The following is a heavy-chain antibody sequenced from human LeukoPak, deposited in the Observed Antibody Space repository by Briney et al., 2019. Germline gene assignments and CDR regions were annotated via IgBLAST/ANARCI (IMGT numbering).Heavy chain of an antibody. CDR1: GFTFSSYW. J-gene: IGHJ4*02. CDR2: INSDGSST. D-gene: IGHD4-17*01. V-gene: IGHV3-74*01. Sequence: PGGSLRLSCAASGFTFSSYWMHWVRQAPGKGLVWVSRINSDGSSTSYADSVKGRFTISRDNAKNTLYLQMNSLRAEDTAVYYCAITYGDYRGGFDYWGQGTLVTVSS. CDR3: AITYGDYRGGFDY.